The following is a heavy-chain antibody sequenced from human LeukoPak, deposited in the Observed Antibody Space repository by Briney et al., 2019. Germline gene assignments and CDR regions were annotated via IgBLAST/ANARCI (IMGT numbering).Heavy chain of an antibody. CDR1: GFTFSSYD. J-gene: IGHJ4*02. Sequence: GGSLRLPCAASGFTFSSYDMSWVRQAPGKGLEWVSVISGSGRNTYYADSVKGRFTVSRDNYQNTLNLQMSSLRAEDTAVYYCANIWMIRGLKSEPRVYWGQGTLVTVSS. CDR3: ANIWMIRGLKSEPRVY. V-gene: IGHV3-23*01. CDR2: ISGSGRNT. D-gene: IGHD3-10*01.